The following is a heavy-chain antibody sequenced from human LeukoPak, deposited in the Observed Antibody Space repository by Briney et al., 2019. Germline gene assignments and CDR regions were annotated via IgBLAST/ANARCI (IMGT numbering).Heavy chain of an antibody. Sequence: SETLSLTCTVSGGSIRSYYWSWIRQPPGKGLEWIGYIHYSGSTSCNPSLKSRVTILVDTSKNQFSLKLSSVTAADTAVYYCARYGSGTYSLDYWGQGTLVTVSS. V-gene: IGHV4-59*01. CDR1: GGSIRSYY. CDR3: ARYGSGTYSLDY. CDR2: IHYSGST. J-gene: IGHJ4*02. D-gene: IGHD3-10*01.